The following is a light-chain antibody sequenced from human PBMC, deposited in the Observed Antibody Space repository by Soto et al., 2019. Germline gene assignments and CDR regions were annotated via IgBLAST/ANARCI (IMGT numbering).Light chain of an antibody. Sequence: AIQMPQSPSSLSASIGDRVTITCRASQDIGNELGWYQQKAGKAPKLLVYAASTLHSGVPSRFTGSGSGTYFTLTISSLQPEDSATYFCLQDRTYPRTFGQGTKVDIK. J-gene: IGKJ1*01. V-gene: IGKV1-6*01. CDR3: LQDRTYPRT. CDR1: QDIGNE. CDR2: AAS.